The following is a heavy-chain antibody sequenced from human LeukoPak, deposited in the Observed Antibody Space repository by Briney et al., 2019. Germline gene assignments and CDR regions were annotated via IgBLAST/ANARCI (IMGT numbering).Heavy chain of an antibody. Sequence: SETLSLTCTVSGGSISSSSYYWGWIRHPPGTGLEWIGSIYYSGSTYYNPSLKSRVTISVDTSKNHFSLKLSSVTAADTAVYYCARPRYSHGYYFDYWGQGTLVTVSS. D-gene: IGHD5-18*01. CDR1: GGSISSSSYY. CDR2: IYYSGST. J-gene: IGHJ4*02. V-gene: IGHV4-39*01. CDR3: ARPRYSHGYYFDY.